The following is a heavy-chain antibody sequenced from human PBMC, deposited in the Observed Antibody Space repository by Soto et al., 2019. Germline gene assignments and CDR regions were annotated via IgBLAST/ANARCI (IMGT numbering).Heavy chain of an antibody. D-gene: IGHD1-1*01. J-gene: IGHJ4*02. V-gene: IGHV3-33*01. CDR3: TRDLNTGYIDY. CDR1: GFTFGRSG. CDR2: IWFDGSKK. Sequence: QVQMVESGGGVVQPGTSLRLSCVASGFTFGRSGMHWVRQAPGGALEWVAIIWFDGSKKYYADSVKGRLTVSRDNSKNTLHLQMDSLRGDDTAVYYGTRDLNTGYIDYWGQGTLVTVSS.